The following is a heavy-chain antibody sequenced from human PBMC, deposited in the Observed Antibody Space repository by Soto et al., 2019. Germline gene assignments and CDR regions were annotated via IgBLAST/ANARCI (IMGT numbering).Heavy chain of an antibody. CDR3: ARDRGRSCIGGTCPFDY. CDR2: ISTYDGNT. Sequence: ASVRVSCKASGYSFTIYGITWVRQAPGQGLEWMGWISTYDGNTNYAQNFQGRVSMARDTSTSTAYMELRSLRSDDTAVYYCARDRGRSCIGGTCPFDYWGQGTLVTVSS. V-gene: IGHV1-18*01. CDR1: GYSFTIYG. J-gene: IGHJ4*02. D-gene: IGHD2-15*01.